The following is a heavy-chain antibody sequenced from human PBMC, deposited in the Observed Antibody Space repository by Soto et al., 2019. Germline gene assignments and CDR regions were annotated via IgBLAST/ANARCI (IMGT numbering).Heavy chain of an antibody. CDR3: AKDLTYYYDSSGSD. CDR2: ISWNSGSI. Sequence: GGSLRLSCAASGFTFDDYAMHWVRQAPGKGLEWVSGISWNSGSIGYADSVKGRFTISRDNAKNSLYLQMNSLRAEDTALYYCAKDLTYYYDSSGSDWGQGTLVTVSS. D-gene: IGHD3-22*01. CDR1: GFTFDDYA. V-gene: IGHV3-9*01. J-gene: IGHJ4*02.